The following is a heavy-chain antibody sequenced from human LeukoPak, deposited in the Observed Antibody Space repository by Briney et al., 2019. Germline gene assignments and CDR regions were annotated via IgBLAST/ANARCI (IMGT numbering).Heavy chain of an antibody. V-gene: IGHV3-23*01. D-gene: IGHD7-27*01. CDR2: ITGSSTWT. J-gene: IGHJ2*01. CDR3: ARELVSLGTGYFDL. CDR1: GFTFRTYG. Sequence: GGSLRLSCEASGFTFRTYGMTWVRQAPGKGLEWVSGITGSSTWTYYADSVKGRFTISRDNSKNTLHLQMDSLRAEDTAIYYCARELVSLGTGYFDLWGRGTLVTVSS.